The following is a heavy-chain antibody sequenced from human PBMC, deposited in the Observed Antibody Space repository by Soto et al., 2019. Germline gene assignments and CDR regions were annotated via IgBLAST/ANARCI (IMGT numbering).Heavy chain of an antibody. CDR2: ISASGGST. CDR1: GFTFDSFA. D-gene: IGHD3-16*01. Sequence: EVQLLESGGGLEQPGGSLRLSCAASGFTFDSFAMTWVRQAPGKGLEWVSAISASGGSTFYADSVKGRFTNSRDSYKNTLYLQMNSLRAEDTAVYYCARGAVMPDSWGQGTLVTVSS. J-gene: IGHJ4*02. CDR3: ARGAVMPDS. V-gene: IGHV3-23*01.